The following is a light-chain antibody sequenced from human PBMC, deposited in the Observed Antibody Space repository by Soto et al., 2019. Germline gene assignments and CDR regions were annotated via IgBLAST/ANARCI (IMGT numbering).Light chain of an antibody. CDR1: QSVSIN. CDR3: QHYGTSPST. CDR2: GAS. Sequence: EIVMTQSPATLSVSPGERATLSCRASQSVSINLAWYQQKPGQAPRLLIYGASTRATGIPDRFSGSGSGTDFTLTISRLEPEDFAVYYCQHYGTSPSTFGRGTKVDIK. V-gene: IGKV3-20*01. J-gene: IGKJ1*01.